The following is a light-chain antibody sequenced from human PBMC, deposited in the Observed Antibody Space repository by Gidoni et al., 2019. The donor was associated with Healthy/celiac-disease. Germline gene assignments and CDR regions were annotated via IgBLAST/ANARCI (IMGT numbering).Light chain of an antibody. CDR1: SLRSYY. CDR3: NSRDSSGNPHYV. J-gene: IGLJ1*01. CDR2: GKN. Sequence: SSELTQDPAVSVALGQTVRSTCQGDSLRSYYASWYQQNPGQAPVLVIYGKNNRPSGIPDRFSGSSSGNTASWTITGAQSEDEADYYCNSRDSSGNPHYVFGTGTKVTVL. V-gene: IGLV3-19*01.